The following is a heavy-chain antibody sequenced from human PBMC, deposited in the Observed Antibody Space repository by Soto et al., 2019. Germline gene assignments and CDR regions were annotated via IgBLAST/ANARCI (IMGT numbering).Heavy chain of an antibody. CDR3: AREGSYSAYNFAHGIQLWSFDF. J-gene: IGHJ4*02. V-gene: IGHV4-4*07. Sequence: SETLSRTCTVSGGSINTFYWSWVRQPAGKGLEWFGRIFSSGSTSFNPSLESRVAMSVDTSKNHFSLNLSSVTAADMAVYYCAREGSYSAYNFAHGIQLWSFDFWGQGALVTVS. CDR1: GGSINTFY. CDR2: IFSSGST. D-gene: IGHD5-12*01.